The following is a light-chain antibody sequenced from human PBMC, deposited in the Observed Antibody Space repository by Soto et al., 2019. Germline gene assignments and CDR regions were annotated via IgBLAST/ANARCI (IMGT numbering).Light chain of an antibody. CDR1: DNDVGGYNF. V-gene: IGLV2-11*01. CDR2: DVS. J-gene: IGLJ1*01. CDR3: CSFAGSLNFV. Sequence: QSALTQPRSVSGSPGQSVTISCSGTDNDVGGYNFVSWYQQHPGKAPKLMVFDVSKRPSGVPGRFSGSKSGTTASLTISGLQAEDEADYYCCSFAGSLNFVLGTGTKLTVL.